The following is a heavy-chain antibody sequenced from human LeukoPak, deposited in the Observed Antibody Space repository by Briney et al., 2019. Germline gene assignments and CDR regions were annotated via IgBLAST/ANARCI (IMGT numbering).Heavy chain of an antibody. J-gene: IGHJ5*02. V-gene: IGHV1-2*06. CDR1: GYSFTSYY. D-gene: IGHD2-15*01. CDR3: ARAPPDCSGGSCYYSDWFDP. CDR2: INPSSGGT. Sequence: ASVKVSCKASGYSFTSYYIHWVRQAPGQGLEWMGRINPSSGGTNYAQKFQGRVTMTRDTSTSTVYMELSSLRSEDTAVYYCARAPPDCSGGSCYYSDWFDPWGQGTLVTVSS.